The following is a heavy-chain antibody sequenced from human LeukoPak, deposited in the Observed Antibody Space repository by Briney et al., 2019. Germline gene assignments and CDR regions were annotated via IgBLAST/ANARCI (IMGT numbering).Heavy chain of an antibody. CDR1: GYTFNSYG. J-gene: IGHJ4*02. CDR3: ARLFEHSSSWPLTD. D-gene: IGHD6-13*01. CDR2: ISAYNGNT. V-gene: IGHV1-18*01. Sequence: ASVKVSCKASGYTFNSYGISWVRQAPGQGLEWMGWISAYNGNTNYAQKRQGRVTMTTDTSTSTAYMELRSLRSDDTAVYYCARLFEHSSSWPLTDWGQGTLVTVSS.